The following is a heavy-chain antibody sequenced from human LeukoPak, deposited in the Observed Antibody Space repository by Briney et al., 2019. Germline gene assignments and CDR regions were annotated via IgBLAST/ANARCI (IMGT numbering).Heavy chain of an antibody. V-gene: IGHV3-23*01. Sequence: PGGSLRLSCAASGFTFSSYAMSWVRQAPGKGLEWVSAISGSGGSTYYADSVKGRFTISGDNSKNTLYLQMNSLRAEDTAVYYCAKDPDYYYGMDVWGQGTTVTVSS. CDR2: ISGSGGST. CDR3: AKDPDYYYGMDV. CDR1: GFTFSSYA. J-gene: IGHJ6*02.